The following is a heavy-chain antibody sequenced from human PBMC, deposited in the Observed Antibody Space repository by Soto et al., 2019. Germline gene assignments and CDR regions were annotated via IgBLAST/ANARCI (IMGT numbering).Heavy chain of an antibody. CDR2: IHYSGSV. J-gene: IGHJ6*02. CDR3: VGEDDGGDRDYYGLDV. V-gene: IGHV4-30-4*01. D-gene: IGHD2-21*02. CDR1: GGSISFEHYH. Sequence: SETLSLTCTVSGGSISFEHYHWTWIRQPAGKGLEWIGYIHYSGSVYYNPSLQSRVSMSVDTSKNLFSLKLSSVTAADTAVYFCVGEDDGGDRDYYGLDVWGQGTTVTVSS.